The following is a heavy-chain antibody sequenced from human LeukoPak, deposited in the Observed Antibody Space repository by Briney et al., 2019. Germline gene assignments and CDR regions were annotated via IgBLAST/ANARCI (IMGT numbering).Heavy chain of an antibody. J-gene: IGHJ6*02. D-gene: IGHD5-18*01. CDR1: GGSFSGYY. V-gene: IGHV4-34*01. CDR2: INHSGST. CDR3: ARAEAGYSYGYYYYGMDV. Sequence: SETLSLTCAVYGGSFSGYYWSWIRQPPGKGLEWIGEINHSGSTNYNPSLKSRVTISVDTSKNQFSLKLSSVTAADTAVYYCARAEAGYSYGYYYYGMDVWGQGTTVTVSS.